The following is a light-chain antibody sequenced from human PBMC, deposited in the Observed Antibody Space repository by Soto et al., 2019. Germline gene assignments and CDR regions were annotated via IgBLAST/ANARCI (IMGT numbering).Light chain of an antibody. V-gene: IGKV1-5*01. J-gene: IGKJ1*01. CDR2: DGL. Sequence: DIQMTQPPSAHCASVGDRVTITCRASESISSWLAWYQQKQGKDPKLLMYDGLSLESGVPSRFSGSGSAIEFTLTILSLRHVAFETYHRQKYNTYWTFGQGTKVDIK. CDR3: QKYNTYWT. CDR1: ESISSW.